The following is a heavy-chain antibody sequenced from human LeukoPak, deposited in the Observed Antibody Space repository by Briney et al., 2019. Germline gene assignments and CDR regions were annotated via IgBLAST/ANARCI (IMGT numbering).Heavy chain of an antibody. CDR3: AKDLDPYSSSWLIDY. D-gene: IGHD6-13*01. CDR1: GFTVSSNY. CDR2: ISYDGSNK. J-gene: IGHJ4*02. V-gene: IGHV3-30*18. Sequence: GGSLRLSCVASGFTVSSNYMNWVRQAPGKGLEWVAVISYDGSNKYYADSVKGRFTISRDNSKNTLYLQMNSLRAEDTAVYYCAKDLDPYSSSWLIDYWGQGTLVTVSS.